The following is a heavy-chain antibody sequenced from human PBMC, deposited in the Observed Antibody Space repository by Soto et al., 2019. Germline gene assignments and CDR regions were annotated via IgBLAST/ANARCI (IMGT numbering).Heavy chain of an antibody. V-gene: IGHV4-30-2*01. D-gene: IGHD2-2*03. CDR2: IYHNGNT. Sequence: SETLSLTCAFSGGSISSGGYSWNWIRQPPGKGLEWIGYIYHNGNTNYTPSLKSRVTISVDKSKNHFSLNLISVTTADTAVYFCAREGNLGRWIQPLDSWGQGTLVTVPQ. CDR3: AREGNLGRWIQPLDS. J-gene: IGHJ4*02. CDR1: GGSISSGGYS.